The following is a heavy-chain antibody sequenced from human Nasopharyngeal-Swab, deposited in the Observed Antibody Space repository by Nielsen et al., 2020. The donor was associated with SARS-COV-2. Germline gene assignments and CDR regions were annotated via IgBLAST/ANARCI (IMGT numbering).Heavy chain of an antibody. J-gene: IGHJ5*02. Sequence: GESLKIPCAASGFTFSSYAMSWVRQAPGKGLEWVSAISGSGGSTYYADSVKGRFTISRDNSKNTLYLQMNSLRAEDTAVYYCAKADTAMVGYNWLDPWGQGTLVTVSS. CDR2: ISGSGGST. D-gene: IGHD5-18*01. V-gene: IGHV3-23*01. CDR1: GFTFSSYA. CDR3: AKADTAMVGYNWLDP.